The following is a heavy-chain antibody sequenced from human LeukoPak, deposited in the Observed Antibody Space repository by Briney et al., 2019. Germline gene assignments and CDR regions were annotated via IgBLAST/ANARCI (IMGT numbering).Heavy chain of an antibody. V-gene: IGHV3-30*02. Sequence: PGGSLRLSCAASGFTFSTYGIYWVRQGPRKGLERGAFIRDDVTNKYYTDSGGARFTISRDNSRHTLYLHMHRLRPEDTATYYCANGRATVTAPSQVYWGQGTLVTVSS. CDR1: GFTFSTYG. D-gene: IGHD4-17*01. CDR2: IRDDVTNK. CDR3: ANGRATVTAPSQVY. J-gene: IGHJ4*02.